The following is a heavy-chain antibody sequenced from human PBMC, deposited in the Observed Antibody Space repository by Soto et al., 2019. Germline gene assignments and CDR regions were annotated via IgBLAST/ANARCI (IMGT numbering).Heavy chain of an antibody. V-gene: IGHV1-69*01. Sequence: SYTRSGEAFRNCAITRVQKDPGQGLEWVGGIIPMFDTAKYAQKFQGRVTITADESTTTAYMKVSSLRSEDTAVYYCARDFHHESSGHCFFYWGQVNQVTGSS. D-gene: IGHD3-22*01. CDR3: ARDFHHESSGHCFFY. CDR1: GEAFRNCA. J-gene: IGHJ4*02. CDR2: IIPMFDTA.